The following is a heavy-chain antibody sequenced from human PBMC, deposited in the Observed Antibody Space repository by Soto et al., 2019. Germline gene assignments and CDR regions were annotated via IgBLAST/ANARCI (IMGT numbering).Heavy chain of an antibody. D-gene: IGHD5-12*01. Sequence: EVQLLESGGGLVQPGGSLRLSCAAFGFTFNIYTMSWVRQAPGKGLEWVSGIGARGSDTYFPDSVKGRFTISRDNSMDMVYLQMNSLRAEDTAVYFCAKGGTYHIGDFDSWGQGTLVTVSS. CDR2: IGARGSDT. CDR1: GFTFNIYT. V-gene: IGHV3-23*01. J-gene: IGHJ4*02. CDR3: AKGGTYHIGDFDS.